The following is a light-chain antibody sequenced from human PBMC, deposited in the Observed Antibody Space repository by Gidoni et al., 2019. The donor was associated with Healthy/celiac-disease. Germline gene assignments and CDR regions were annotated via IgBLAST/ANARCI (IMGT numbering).Light chain of an antibody. CDR3: QQSYSTPFT. V-gene: IGKV1-39*01. CDR2: DAS. CDR1: QSISSY. Sequence: DIQMTQSPSSLSASVGDRVTITCRASQSISSYLNWYQQKPGKAPKLLIYDASSLQSGVPSRFSGSGSGTDFTLTISSLQHEDFATYYCQQSYSTPFTFGPGTKVDIK. J-gene: IGKJ3*01.